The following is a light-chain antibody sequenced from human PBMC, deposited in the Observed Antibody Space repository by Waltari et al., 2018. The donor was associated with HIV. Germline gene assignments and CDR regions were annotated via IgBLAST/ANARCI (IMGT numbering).Light chain of an antibody. V-gene: IGKV3-20*01. Sequence: EVVLTQSPDTLSLSPGKRATLSCRASQTVISNYLAWYQQKPGQAPRLLVYGASSRAAGIADRFSGSGSGTDFPLIISRVEPEDSAVFYCQQYGDSPFTFGPGTKVEIK. CDR2: GAS. CDR1: QTVISNY. J-gene: IGKJ3*01. CDR3: QQYGDSPFT.